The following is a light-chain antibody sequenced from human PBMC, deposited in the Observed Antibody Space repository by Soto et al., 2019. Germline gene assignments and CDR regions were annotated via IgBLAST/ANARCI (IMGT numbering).Light chain of an antibody. CDR2: AAS. J-gene: IGKJ3*01. Sequence: EIVLTQSPGTLSLSPGERATLSCRASQSVSNSYLAWYQQKRGQAPRLLIYAASSRATGIPDRFSGSGSGTDFTLTINRLEPEDFAVFYCQQYGGSPFTFGPGTKVDIK. CDR1: QSVSNSY. V-gene: IGKV3-20*01. CDR3: QQYGGSPFT.